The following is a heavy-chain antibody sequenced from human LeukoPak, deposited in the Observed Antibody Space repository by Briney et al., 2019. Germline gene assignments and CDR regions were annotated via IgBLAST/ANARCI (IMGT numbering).Heavy chain of an antibody. CDR3: GRQNGSTLDY. CDR2: FYPGDCDT. V-gene: IGHV5-51*01. J-gene: IGHJ4*02. D-gene: IGHD5/OR15-5a*01. Sequence: GESLQISCRGSGYTFFSYWIVWVRRMAGEGLLGLVFFYPGDCDTRYCAALEGRVIILFGATVGTAQLLWMSRMASDAAICYCGRQNGSTLDYWGQGTLVTVSS. CDR1: GYTFFSYW.